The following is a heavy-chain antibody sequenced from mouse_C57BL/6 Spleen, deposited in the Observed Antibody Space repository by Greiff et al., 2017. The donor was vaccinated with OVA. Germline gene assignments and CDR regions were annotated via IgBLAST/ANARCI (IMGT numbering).Heavy chain of an antibody. D-gene: IGHD2-5*01. CDR3: VKAVAYYSNYVDAMDY. Sequence: DVMLVESGGGLVQPGASLRLSCAASGFTFTDYYMSWVRQPPGKAPEWLALIRNKANGYTTEYTASVKGRFTISRDNSQNILYLQMNTLRAEDSATYYCVKAVAYYSNYVDAMDYWGQGTSVTVSS. CDR2: IRNKANGYTT. J-gene: IGHJ4*01. V-gene: IGHV7-4*01. CDR1: GFTFTDYY.